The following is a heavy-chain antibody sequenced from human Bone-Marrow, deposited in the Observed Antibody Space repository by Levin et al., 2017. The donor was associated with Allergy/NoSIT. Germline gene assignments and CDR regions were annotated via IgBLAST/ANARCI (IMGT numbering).Heavy chain of an antibody. D-gene: IGHD5-18*01. Sequence: PSETLSLTCAVSGGSISSSNWWSWVRQPPGKGLEWIGEIYHSGSTNYNPSLKSRVTISVDKSKNQFSLKLSSVTAADTAVYYCARIHRGYSYGHHYYYYGMDVWGQGTTVTVSS. CDR3: ARIHRGYSYGHHYYYYGMDV. J-gene: IGHJ6*02. V-gene: IGHV4-4*02. CDR2: IYHSGST. CDR1: GGSISSSNW.